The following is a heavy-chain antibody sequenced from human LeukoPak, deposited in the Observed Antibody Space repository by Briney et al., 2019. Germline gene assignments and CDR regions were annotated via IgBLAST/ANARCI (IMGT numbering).Heavy chain of an antibody. CDR1: GYSISSGYY. V-gene: IGHV4-38-2*02. Sequence: SETLSLTCTVSGYSISSGYYWDWIRQPPGKGLEWIGSIYHSGSTYYNPSLKSRVTISVDTSKNQFSLKLSSVTAADTAVYYCARDCSSTSCYTGMDWFDPWGQGTLVTVSS. D-gene: IGHD2-2*02. CDR3: ARDCSSTSCYTGMDWFDP. CDR2: IYHSGST. J-gene: IGHJ5*02.